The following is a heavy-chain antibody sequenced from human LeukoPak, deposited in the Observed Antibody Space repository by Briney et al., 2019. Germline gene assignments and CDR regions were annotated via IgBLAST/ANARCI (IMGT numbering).Heavy chain of an antibody. D-gene: IGHD3-22*01. Sequence: GGSLRLSCAASGFTFSSYAMHWVRQAPGKGLEWVAVISYDGSNKYYADSVKGRFTISRDNSKNTLYLQMNSLRAEDTAVYYCASFDVTMIVVVPTWGKGTMVTVS. CDR2: ISYDGSNK. J-gene: IGHJ3*01. CDR1: GFTFSSYA. V-gene: IGHV3-30-3*01. CDR3: ASFDVTMIVVVPT.